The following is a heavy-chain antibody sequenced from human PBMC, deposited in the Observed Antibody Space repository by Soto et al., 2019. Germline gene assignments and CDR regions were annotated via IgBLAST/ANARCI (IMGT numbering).Heavy chain of an antibody. D-gene: IGHD3-22*01. Sequence: ASVKVSCKASGYTFTSYGISWVRQAPGQGLEWMGWISAYNGNTNYAQKLRGRVTMTTDTSTSTAYMELRSLRSDDTAVYYCARDITMIVVASNWFDPWGQGTLVTVSS. CDR2: ISAYNGNT. V-gene: IGHV1-18*04. J-gene: IGHJ5*02. CDR3: ARDITMIVVASNWFDP. CDR1: GYTFTSYG.